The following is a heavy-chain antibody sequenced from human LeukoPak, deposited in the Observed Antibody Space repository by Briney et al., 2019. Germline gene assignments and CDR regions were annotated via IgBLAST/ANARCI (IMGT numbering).Heavy chain of an antibody. CDR1: GFTFSSYS. Sequence: PGGSLRLSCAASGFTFSSYSMNWVRQAPGKGLEWVSSISSSSSYKYYADSVKGRFTIYRDNAKNSLCLQMNSLRAEDTAVYYCAREYCSGGSCYSGAGDYWGQGTLVTVSS. J-gene: IGHJ4*02. V-gene: IGHV3-21*01. CDR2: ISSSSSYK. CDR3: AREYCSGGSCYSGAGDY. D-gene: IGHD2-15*01.